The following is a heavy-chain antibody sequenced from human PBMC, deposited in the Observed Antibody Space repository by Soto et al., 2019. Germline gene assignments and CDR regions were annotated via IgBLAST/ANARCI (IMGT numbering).Heavy chain of an antibody. J-gene: IGHJ4*02. CDR1: GGTFSSYP. D-gene: IGHD6-19*01. Sequence: QVHLVQSGAEVKRPGSSVKVSCKASGGTFSSYPTNWVRQAPGQGLEWVGGIIPIFGTADYAQKFQGRVTITADASTSKAYMELSSLRSEDTAVYYCARVCSSGWEGDPYDFDHWVQGTLVTVSS. CDR3: ARVCSSGWEGDPYDFDH. CDR2: IIPIFGTA. V-gene: IGHV1-69*01.